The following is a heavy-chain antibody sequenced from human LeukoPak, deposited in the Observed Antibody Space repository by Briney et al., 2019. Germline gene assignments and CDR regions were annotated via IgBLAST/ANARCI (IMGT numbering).Heavy chain of an antibody. V-gene: IGHV3-30*18. J-gene: IGHJ4*02. CDR3: AKGGGPMDYDSRGYVLSGEHHVYIDY. CDR1: GFTFSSFG. Sequence: GGSLRLSCAASGFTFSSFGMHWVRQAPGQGLGWVAVISFDGSNQYYADSVKGRFTISRDNSKNMVSLQMNSLRAEDTAVYYCAKGGGPMDYDSRGYVLSGEHHVYIDYWGQGTLVTVSS. D-gene: IGHD3-22*01. CDR2: ISFDGSNQ.